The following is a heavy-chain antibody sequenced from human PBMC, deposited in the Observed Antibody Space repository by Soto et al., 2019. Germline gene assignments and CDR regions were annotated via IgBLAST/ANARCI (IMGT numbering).Heavy chain of an antibody. D-gene: IGHD2-15*01. CDR3: ARDSLPMAVAAPDN. Sequence: ASVKVSCKSSGYSFRNYGITWVRQAPGQGLEWMGWIGAYNGNTNYAQKFQGRVTITTDTSTSTAYLELRSLRSEDTAVYYCARDSLPMAVAAPDNWGQGTLVTVSS. CDR2: IGAYNGNT. V-gene: IGHV1-18*01. CDR1: GYSFRNYG. J-gene: IGHJ4*02.